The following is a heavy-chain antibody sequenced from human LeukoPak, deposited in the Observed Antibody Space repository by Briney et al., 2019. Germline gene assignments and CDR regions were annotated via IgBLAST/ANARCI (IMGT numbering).Heavy chain of an antibody. CDR2: IYYSGST. J-gene: IGHJ6*02. V-gene: IGHV4-30-4*01. CDR3: ARAPRPFYYYYYGMDV. Sequence: TSETLSLTCTVSGGSISSGDYYWSWIRQPPGKGLEWIGYIYYSGSTYYNPSLKSRVTISVDTSKNQFSLKLSSVTAADTAVYYCARAPRPFYYYYYGMDVWGQGTTVIVSS. CDR1: GGSISSGDYY.